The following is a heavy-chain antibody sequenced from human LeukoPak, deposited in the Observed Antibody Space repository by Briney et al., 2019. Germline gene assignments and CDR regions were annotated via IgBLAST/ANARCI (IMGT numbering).Heavy chain of an antibody. CDR1: GGSFSGYY. J-gene: IGHJ5*02. Sequence: SETLSLTCAVYGGSFSGYYWSWIRQPPGKGLEWIGEINHSGSTNYNPSLKSRVTISVDTSKNQFSLKLSSVTAADTAVYYCARAITGTSSPRNNWFDPWGQGTLVTVSS. V-gene: IGHV4-34*01. D-gene: IGHD1-20*01. CDR3: ARAITGTSSPRNNWFDP. CDR2: INHSGST.